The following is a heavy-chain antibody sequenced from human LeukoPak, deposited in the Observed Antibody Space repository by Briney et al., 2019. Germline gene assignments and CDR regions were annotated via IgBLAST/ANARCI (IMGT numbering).Heavy chain of an antibody. Sequence: SETLSLTCTVSGGSISSSSYYWGWIRQPPGKGLEWIGSIYYSGSTYYNPSLKSRVTISVDTSKNQFSLKLSSVTAADTAVYYCASSGYYLHPFDYWGQGTLVTVSS. J-gene: IGHJ4*02. CDR1: GGSISSSSYY. D-gene: IGHD3-22*01. CDR2: IYYSGST. CDR3: ASSGYYLHPFDY. V-gene: IGHV4-39*01.